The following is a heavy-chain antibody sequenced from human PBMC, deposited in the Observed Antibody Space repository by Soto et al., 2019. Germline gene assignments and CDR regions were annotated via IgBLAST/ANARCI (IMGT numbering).Heavy chain of an antibody. J-gene: IGHJ6*02. CDR1: GFTFSSYG. CDR2: ISYDGSNK. CDR3: AKGLWFGELPIVGMDV. D-gene: IGHD3-10*01. Sequence: QVQLVESGGGVVQPGRSLRLSCAASGFTFSSYGMHWVRQAPGKGLEWVAVISYDGSNKYYADSVKGRFTISRDNSKNTLYLQMNSLRAEDTAVYYCAKGLWFGELPIVGMDVWGQGTTVTVSS. V-gene: IGHV3-30*18.